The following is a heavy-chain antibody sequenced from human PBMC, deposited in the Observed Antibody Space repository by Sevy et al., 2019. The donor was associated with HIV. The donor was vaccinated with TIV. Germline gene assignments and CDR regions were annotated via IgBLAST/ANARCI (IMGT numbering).Heavy chain of an antibody. D-gene: IGHD3-3*01. J-gene: IGHJ6*02. CDR3: ARDYDFWSGYYRRGYYYGMDV. V-gene: IGHV3-7*03. CDR1: GFTFSSYW. CDR2: IKQDGSEK. Sequence: GGSLRLSCAASGFTFSSYWMSWVRQAPGKGLEWVANIKQDGSEKYYVDSVKGRFTISRDNAKNSLYLQMNSLRAEDTAVYYWARDYDFWSGYYRRGYYYGMDVWGQGTTVTVSS.